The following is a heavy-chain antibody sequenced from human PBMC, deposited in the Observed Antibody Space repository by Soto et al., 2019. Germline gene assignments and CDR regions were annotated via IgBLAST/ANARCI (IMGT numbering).Heavy chain of an antibody. CDR3: ARDLDEWLSIKGDAFDI. CDR2: ISSSSSYI. V-gene: IGHV3-21*01. CDR1: GFTFSSYS. J-gene: IGHJ3*02. Sequence: EVQLVESGGGLVKPGGSLRLSCAASGFTFSSYSMNWARQAPGKGLEWVSSISSSSSYIYYADSVKGRFTISRDNAKNSLYLQMNSLRAEDKAVYYCARDLDEWLSIKGDAFDIWGQGTMFTVSS. D-gene: IGHD3-3*01.